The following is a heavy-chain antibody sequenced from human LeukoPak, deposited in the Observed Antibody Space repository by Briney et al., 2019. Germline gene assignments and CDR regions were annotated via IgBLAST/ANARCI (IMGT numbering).Heavy chain of an antibody. CDR2: IKSKTDGGTT. V-gene: IGHV3-15*01. Sequence: PGGSLRLSCAASGFTFSNAWMSWVRQAPGEGLEWVGRIKSKTDGGTTDYAAPVKGRFTISRDDSKNTLYLQMNSLKTEDTAVYYCTTDLCSGGSCYLLSYYYGMDVWGKGTTVTVSS. D-gene: IGHD2-15*01. CDR3: TTDLCSGGSCYLLSYYYGMDV. CDR1: GFTFSNAW. J-gene: IGHJ6*04.